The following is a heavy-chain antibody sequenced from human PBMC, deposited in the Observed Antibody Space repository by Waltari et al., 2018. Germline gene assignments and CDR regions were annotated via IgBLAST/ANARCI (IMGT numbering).Heavy chain of an antibody. J-gene: IGHJ4*02. Sequence: EVQVVESGGGLVQPGGSLRVSCQGSGFIFSSSWMSWVRQAPGKWLEWVANINQDGSETNYVDSVKGRFTISRDNAESSLYLQMISLRAEDTAVYYCLRDRRGPALFDYWGQGSLVTVSS. CDR2: INQDGSET. V-gene: IGHV3-7*03. D-gene: IGHD2-2*01. CDR3: LRDRRGPALFDY. CDR1: GFIFSSSW.